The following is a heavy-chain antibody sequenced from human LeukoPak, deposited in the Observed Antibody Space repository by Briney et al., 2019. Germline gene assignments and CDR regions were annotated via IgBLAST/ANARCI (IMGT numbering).Heavy chain of an antibody. CDR1: GGSVSSGSYY. J-gene: IGHJ1*01. CDR2: IYYSGST. Sequence: SETLSLTCTVSGGSVSSGSYYWSWIRQPPGKGLEWIGYIYYSGSTNYNPSLKSRVTISVDTSKNQFSLKLSSVTAADTAVYYCARAPIAEYFQHWGQGTLVTVSS. V-gene: IGHV4-61*01. CDR3: ARAPIAEYFQH.